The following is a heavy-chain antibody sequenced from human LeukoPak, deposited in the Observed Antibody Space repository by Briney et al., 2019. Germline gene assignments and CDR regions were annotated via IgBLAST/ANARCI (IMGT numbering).Heavy chain of an antibody. CDR2: ISSSSSYI. CDR1: GFTFSSYS. V-gene: IGHV3-21*01. J-gene: IGHJ6*03. D-gene: IGHD6-19*01. Sequence: GGSLRLSCAASGFTFSSYSMNWVRQAPGKGLEWVSSISSSSSYIYYADSVKGRFTISRDNAKNSLYLQMNSLRAEDTAVYYCARAQLEVGDSGWFHYYYYMDVWGKGTTVTIFS. CDR3: ARAQLEVGDSGWFHYYYYMDV.